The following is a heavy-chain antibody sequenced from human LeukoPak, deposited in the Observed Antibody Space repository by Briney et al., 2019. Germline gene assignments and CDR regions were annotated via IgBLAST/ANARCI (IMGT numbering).Heavy chain of an antibody. D-gene: IGHD2-2*01. V-gene: IGHV1-69*06. Sequence: ATVKVSCKASGGTFSSYAISWVRQAPGQGLEWMGGIIPIFGTANYAQKFQGRVTITADKSTSTAYMEPSSLRSEDTAVYYCAVVPAAIGPNYGDYEDYWGQGTLVTVSS. CDR1: GGTFSSYA. CDR2: IIPIFGTA. J-gene: IGHJ4*02. CDR3: AVVPAAIGPNYGDYEDY.